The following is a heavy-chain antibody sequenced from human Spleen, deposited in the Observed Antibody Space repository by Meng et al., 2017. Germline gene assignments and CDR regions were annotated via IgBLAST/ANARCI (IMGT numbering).Heavy chain of an antibody. D-gene: IGHD5-18*01. CDR1: GYTFPDYW. V-gene: IGHV1-46*01. J-gene: IGHJ4*02. Sequence: ASVKVSCKASGYTFPDYWLHWVRRAPGQGLEWMGIINPSGGSTSYAQKFQGRVTMTRDTSTSTVYMELSSLRSEDTAVYYCARGTAMTIDYWGQGTLVTVSS. CDR2: INPSGGST. CDR3: ARGTAMTIDY.